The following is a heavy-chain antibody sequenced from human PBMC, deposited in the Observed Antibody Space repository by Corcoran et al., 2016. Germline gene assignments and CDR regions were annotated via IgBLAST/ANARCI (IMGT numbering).Heavy chain of an antibody. J-gene: IGHJ4*02. D-gene: IGHD3-16*02. V-gene: IGHV3-30*18. CDR2: ISYDGSNK. Sequence: QVQLVESGGGVVQPGRSLRLSCAASGFTFSSYGMHWVRQAPGKGLEWVAVISYDGSNKYYADSVKGRFTISRDNSKNTLYLQMNSLRAEDTSVYYCAKVLQYYDYVCGSYRYYPEGYFDYWGQGTLVTVSS. CDR1: GFTFSSYG. CDR3: AKVLQYYDYVCGSYRYYPEGYFDY.